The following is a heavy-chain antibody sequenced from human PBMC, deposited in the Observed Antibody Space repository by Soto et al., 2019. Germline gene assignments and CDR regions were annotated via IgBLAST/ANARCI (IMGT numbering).Heavy chain of an antibody. CDR1: VASSGVED. J-gene: IGHJ4*02. D-gene: IGHD3-10*01. CDR2: IYYSEST. CDR3: ARGGYPIRGVIYKY. Sequence: WGPRSLTGTFPVASSGVEDCTGVGYPPGQGLEWIGYIYYSESTNYNPSLKSRVTISVDTSKNPLSLKLSSVTAADTAVYYCARGGYPIRGVIYKYWGQGTLVTVSS. V-gene: IGHV4-59*01.